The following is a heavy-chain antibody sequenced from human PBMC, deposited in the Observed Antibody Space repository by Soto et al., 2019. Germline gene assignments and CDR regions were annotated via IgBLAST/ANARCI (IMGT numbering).Heavy chain of an antibody. Sequence: EVQLLESGGGLVQPGGSLRLSCAASGFSFSTCSMGWVRQAPGKGLEWVSAIIASGDTTYYAASVKGRFTISRDNSKNTLYLQLNSLRAEDTAVYYCAKDLRGSMAGTWYFDLWGRGTLVTVSS. CDR2: IIASGDTT. V-gene: IGHV3-23*01. CDR1: GFSFSTCS. CDR3: AKDLRGSMAGTWYFDL. D-gene: IGHD3-10*01. J-gene: IGHJ2*01.